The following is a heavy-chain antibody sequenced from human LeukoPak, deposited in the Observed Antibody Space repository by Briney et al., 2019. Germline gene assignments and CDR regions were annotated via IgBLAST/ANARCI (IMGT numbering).Heavy chain of an antibody. J-gene: IGHJ4*02. V-gene: IGHV2-5*02. CDR1: GFSLRTHGVG. CDR2: NYWDGDE. CDR3: AHGIVVVVAATVYFDY. Sequence: SGPTLVNPTQTLTLTCTFSGFSLRTHGVGVGWIPQPPGKALEWLSLNYWDGDEPYSPSLKSRLSITKDTSKNQVVLTMTNMDPVDTAAYYCAHGIVVVVAATVYFDYWGQGTLVTVSS. D-gene: IGHD2-15*01.